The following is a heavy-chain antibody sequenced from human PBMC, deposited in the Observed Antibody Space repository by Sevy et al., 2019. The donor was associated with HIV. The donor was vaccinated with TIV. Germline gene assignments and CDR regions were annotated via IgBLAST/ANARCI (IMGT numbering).Heavy chain of an antibody. J-gene: IGHJ4*02. D-gene: IGHD3-22*01. Sequence: GGSLRLSCAASGFRISSYWMLWARQAPGKGLEWVANVNQDGSTKYYLDSVKGRFTISRDNAKNLVFLQMNSLTADDAALYYCVRAMASADSLWGQGTLVTVSS. CDR3: VRAMASADSL. V-gene: IGHV3-7*01. CDR2: VNQDGSTK. CDR1: GFRISSYW.